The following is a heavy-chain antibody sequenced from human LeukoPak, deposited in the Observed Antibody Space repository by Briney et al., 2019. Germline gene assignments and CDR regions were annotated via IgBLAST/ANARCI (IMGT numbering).Heavy chain of an antibody. CDR1: GFTFSNYW. J-gene: IGHJ4*02. CDR3: ARKGSTGWYFDS. V-gene: IGHV3-74*01. D-gene: IGHD6-19*01. Sequence: GGSLRLSCAASGFTFSNYWMHWVRQAPGKGLVWVSRINSDGINTSYADSVKGRFTISRDNAKNTLNLQMNSLRAEDTAVYYCARKGSTGWYFDSWGQGTLVTVSS. CDR2: INSDGINT.